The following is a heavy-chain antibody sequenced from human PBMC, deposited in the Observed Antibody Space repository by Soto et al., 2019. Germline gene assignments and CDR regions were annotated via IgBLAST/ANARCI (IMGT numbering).Heavy chain of an antibody. D-gene: IGHD1-1*01. CDR2: IIPIFGTA. Sequence: SVKVSCKASGGTFSSYAISWVRQAPGQGLEWMGGIIPIFGTANYAQKFQGRVTITADKSTSTAYMELSSLRSEDTAVYYCARVMLGTGHNYYYYGMDVWGQGTTVTVSS. CDR1: GGTFSSYA. V-gene: IGHV1-69*06. J-gene: IGHJ6*02. CDR3: ARVMLGTGHNYYYYGMDV.